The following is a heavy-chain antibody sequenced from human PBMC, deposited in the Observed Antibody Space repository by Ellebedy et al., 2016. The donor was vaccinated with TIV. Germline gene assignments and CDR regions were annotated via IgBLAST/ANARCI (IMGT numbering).Heavy chain of an antibody. Sequence: MPSETLSLTCTVSGGSVSSGSYYWSWIRQPPGKGLEWIGYIYYSGSTNYNPSLKSRVTISVDTSKNQFSLKLSSVTAADTAVYYCARGRLLWFGELLSPYNWFDPWGQGTLVTVSS. CDR2: IYYSGST. CDR1: GGSVSSGSYY. D-gene: IGHD3-10*01. V-gene: IGHV4-61*01. J-gene: IGHJ5*02. CDR3: ARGRLLWFGELLSPYNWFDP.